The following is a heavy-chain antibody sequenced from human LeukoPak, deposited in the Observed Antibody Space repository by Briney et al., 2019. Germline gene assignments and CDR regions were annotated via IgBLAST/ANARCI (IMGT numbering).Heavy chain of an antibody. CDR1: GFAFSIYA. D-gene: IGHD6-19*01. CDR3: ANYKQWLTLSEY. CDR2: ISPGGGNT. J-gene: IGHJ4*02. V-gene: IGHV3-23*01. Sequence: GGSLRLSCAASGFAFSIYAMSWVGQAPGKGLELVSTISPGGGNTYYADSVKGRFTISRDNSRNTLYLQMNSLRAEDTAVYYCANYKQWLTLSEYWGQGTLVTVPS.